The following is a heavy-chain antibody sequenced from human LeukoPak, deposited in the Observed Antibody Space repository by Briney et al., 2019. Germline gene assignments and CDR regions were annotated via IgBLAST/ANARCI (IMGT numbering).Heavy chain of an antibody. CDR3: ARSGGFFYGFKDY. D-gene: IGHD5-18*01. CDR2: INPNSGGT. CDR1: GYTFTGYY. J-gene: IGHJ4*02. V-gene: IGHV1-2*02. Sequence: ASVKVSCKASGYTFTGYYMHWVRQAPGQGLEWMGWINPNSGGTNYAQKFQGRVTMTRDTSISTAYMELSRLRSDDTAVYYCARSGGFFYGFKDYWGQGTLVTVSS.